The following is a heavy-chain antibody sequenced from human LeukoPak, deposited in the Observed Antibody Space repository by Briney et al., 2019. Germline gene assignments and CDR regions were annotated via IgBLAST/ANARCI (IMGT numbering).Heavy chain of an antibody. D-gene: IGHD3-10*01. CDR2: IYYSGSS. V-gene: IGHV4-39*07. Sequence: SFTSYWIGWVRPMPGKGLEWMGSIYYSGSSHYNPSLKSRVTISVDTSKNQFSLKPSSVTAADTAVYYCARDLRYGSGTYYVAYFDYWGQGTLVTVSS. CDR1: SFTSYW. CDR3: ARDLRYGSGTYYVAYFDY. J-gene: IGHJ4*02.